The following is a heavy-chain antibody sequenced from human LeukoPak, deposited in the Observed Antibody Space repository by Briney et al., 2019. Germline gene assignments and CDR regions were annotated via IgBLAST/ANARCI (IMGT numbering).Heavy chain of an antibody. CDR1: GYTFTSYG. CDR2: ISAYNGNT. V-gene: IGHV1-18*01. J-gene: IGHJ4*02. D-gene: IGHD4-23*01. CDR3: ARDMNPLYGGNPRAY. Sequence: ASVKVSCKASGYTFTSYGISWVRQAPGQGLEWMGWISAYNGNTNYAQKLQGRVTMTTDTSTSTAYMELRSLRSDDTAVYYCARDMNPLYGGNPRAYWGQGTLVTVSS.